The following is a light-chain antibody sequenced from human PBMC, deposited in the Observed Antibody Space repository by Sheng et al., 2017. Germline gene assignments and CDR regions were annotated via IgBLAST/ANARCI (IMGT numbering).Light chain of an antibody. Sequence: DIQVTQSPSTLSASVGDRVTITCRASQSIGDWLAWYQQKPGKAPKLLIYKASTLQSGVPSRFSGSGSGTDFTLTISSLQPDDFATYYCQQYDSEITFGQGTRLEIK. CDR1: QSIGDW. CDR3: QQYDSEIT. V-gene: IGKV1-5*03. CDR2: KAS. J-gene: IGKJ5*01.